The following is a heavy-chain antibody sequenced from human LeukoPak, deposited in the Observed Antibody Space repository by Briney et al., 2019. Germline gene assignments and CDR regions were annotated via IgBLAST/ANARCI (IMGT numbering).Heavy chain of an antibody. V-gene: IGHV1-18*01. J-gene: IGHJ3*02. CDR1: GYTFTSYY. CDR2: ISAYNGQT. CDR3: AWDSGAFEI. Sequence: GASVKVSCKASGYTFTSYYISWMRQAPGQGLQWMGRISAYNGQTNYAQKVQGRVTMTTDTSTSTVYMELRSLRSDDTAVYYCAWDSGAFEIWGQGTIVTVSS.